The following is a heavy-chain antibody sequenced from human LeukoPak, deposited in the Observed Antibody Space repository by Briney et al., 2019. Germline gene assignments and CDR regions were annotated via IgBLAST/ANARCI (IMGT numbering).Heavy chain of an antibody. CDR2: IYPGDSDT. V-gene: IGHV5-51*01. CDR1: GYRFTSYW. D-gene: IGHD6-13*01. CDR3: ARRAAAGTSLYNWFDP. Sequence: GESLKISCKGSGYRFTSYWIGWVRQMPGKGLEWMGIIYPGDSDTRYSPSFQGQVTISADKSLSTAYLQWSSLKASDTAMYYCARRAAAGTSLYNWFDPWGQGTLVTVSS. J-gene: IGHJ5*02.